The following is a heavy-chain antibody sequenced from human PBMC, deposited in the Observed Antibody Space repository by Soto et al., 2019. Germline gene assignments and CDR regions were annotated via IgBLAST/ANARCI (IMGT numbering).Heavy chain of an antibody. CDR2: INHSGST. CDR1: GGSFSGYY. CDR3: ARGRCSSTSCLYYYYYYYMDV. J-gene: IGHJ6*03. D-gene: IGHD2-2*01. Sequence: QVQLQQWGAGLLKPSETLSLTCAVYGGSFSGYYWSWIRQPPGKGLEWIGEINHSGSTNYNPSLTSRVTISVDTSKNQFSLKLSSVTAADTAVYYCARGRCSSTSCLYYYYYYYMDVWGKGTTVTVSS. V-gene: IGHV4-34*01.